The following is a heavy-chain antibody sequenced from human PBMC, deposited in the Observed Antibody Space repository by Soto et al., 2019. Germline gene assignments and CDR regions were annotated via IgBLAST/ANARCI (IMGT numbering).Heavy chain of an antibody. CDR1: GFTFSSYA. CDR2: ISYDGSNK. V-gene: IGHV3-30-3*01. D-gene: IGHD6-19*01. Sequence: QVQLVESGGGVVQPGRSLRLSCAASGFTFSSYAMHWVRQAPGKGLEWVAVISYDGSNKYYADSVKGRFTISRDNSKNTLYLQMNSLRAEDTAVYYCARDLEVAVAGAWGQGTRVTVS. CDR3: ARDLEVAVAGA. J-gene: IGHJ5*02.